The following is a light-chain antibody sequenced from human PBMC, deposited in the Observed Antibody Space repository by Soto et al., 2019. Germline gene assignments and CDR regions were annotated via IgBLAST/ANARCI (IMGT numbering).Light chain of an antibody. CDR1: SSDVGSYNL. V-gene: IGLV2-23*01. J-gene: IGLJ1*01. Sequence: QSALTQPASVSGSPGQSITISCTGTSSDVGSYNLVSWYQQHPGKVPKLLIYEDSRRPSGASIRFSGSKSGSTASLTISGLQAEDEADYYCCSYAGTYTYVFGTGTKPTVL. CDR2: EDS. CDR3: CSYAGTYTYV.